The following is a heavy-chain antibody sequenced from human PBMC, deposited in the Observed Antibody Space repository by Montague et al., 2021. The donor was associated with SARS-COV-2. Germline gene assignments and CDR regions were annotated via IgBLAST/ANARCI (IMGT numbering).Heavy chain of an antibody. D-gene: IGHD6-13*01. V-gene: IGHV3-30*04. CDR3: VRPALESYSKSWYLDY. CDR1: GFTFSSYA. J-gene: IGHJ4*02. Sequence: SLRLSCAVSGFTFSSYAMHWVRQAPGKGLEWVAVISYDGSNKYYADSVKGRFTISRDNSKNTLYLQMNSLRAEDTAVYYCVRPALESYSKSWYLDYWGQGTLVTVSS. CDR2: ISYDGSNK.